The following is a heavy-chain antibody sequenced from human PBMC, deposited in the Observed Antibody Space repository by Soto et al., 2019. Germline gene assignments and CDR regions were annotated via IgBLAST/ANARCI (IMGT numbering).Heavy chain of an antibody. D-gene: IGHD4-17*01. CDR2: INPNSGGT. CDR1: GYNFTGYY. Sequence: GASVKVSCKASGYNFTGYYMHWVRQAPGQGLEWMGWINPNSGGTNYAQKFQGRVTMTRDTSISTAYMELSRLRSDDTAVYYCARDLRVTVTEDYYYYYGMDVWGQGTTVTVSS. J-gene: IGHJ6*02. CDR3: ARDLRVTVTEDYYYYYGMDV. V-gene: IGHV1-2*02.